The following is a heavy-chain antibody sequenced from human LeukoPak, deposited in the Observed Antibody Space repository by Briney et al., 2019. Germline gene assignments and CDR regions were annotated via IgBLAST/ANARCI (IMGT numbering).Heavy chain of an antibody. CDR1: GYSISSGYY. V-gene: IGHV4-38-2*02. J-gene: IGHJ4*02. Sequence: SETLSLTCTVSGYSISSGYYWGWIRPPPGKGLEWIGSIYHSGSTYYNPSLKSRVTISVDTSKNQFSLKLSSVTAADTAVYYCATRFWRMIGTGYWGQGTLVTVSS. CDR3: ATRFWRMIGTGY. D-gene: IGHD3-3*01. CDR2: IYHSGST.